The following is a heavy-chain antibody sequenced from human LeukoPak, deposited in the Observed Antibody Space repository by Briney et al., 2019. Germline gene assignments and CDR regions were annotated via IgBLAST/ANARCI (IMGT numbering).Heavy chain of an antibody. J-gene: IGHJ4*02. V-gene: IGHV1-2*02. D-gene: IGHD6-19*01. CDR3: TRFGIAVAGLDY. Sequence: ASVKVPCKASGYTFTGYYMHWVRQAPGQGLEWMGWINPNSGGTNYAQKFQGRVTMTRDTSISTAYMELSRLRSDDTAVYYCTRFGIAVAGLDYWGQGTLVTVSS. CDR2: INPNSGGT. CDR1: GYTFTGYY.